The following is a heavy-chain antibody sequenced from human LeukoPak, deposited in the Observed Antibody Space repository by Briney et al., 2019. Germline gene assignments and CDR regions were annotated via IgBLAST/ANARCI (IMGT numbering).Heavy chain of an antibody. D-gene: IGHD1-26*01. Sequence: GGSLRLSCLGSGFTFSTYWMSWVRQAPGKGLEWVANIKEGGSEKYYVESVKGRFTISRDNAKNSLFLQMNSLRGEDTAMYYCARGGSSRFGYWGQGTLVTVSS. CDR3: ARGGSSRFGY. J-gene: IGHJ4*02. V-gene: IGHV3-7*01. CDR1: GFTFSTYW. CDR2: IKEGGSEK.